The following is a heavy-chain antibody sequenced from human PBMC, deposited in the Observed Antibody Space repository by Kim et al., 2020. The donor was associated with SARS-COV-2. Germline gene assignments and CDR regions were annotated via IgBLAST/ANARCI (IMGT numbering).Heavy chain of an antibody. Sequence: ASVKVSCKVSGYTLTELSMHWVRQAPGKGLEWMGGFDPEDGETIYAQKFQGRVTMTEDTSTDTAYMDLSSLRSEDTAVYYCATSITIFGGFDPWGQGTLVTASS. V-gene: IGHV1-24*01. CDR2: FDPEDGET. CDR3: ATSITIFGGFDP. D-gene: IGHD3-3*01. J-gene: IGHJ5*02. CDR1: GYTLTELS.